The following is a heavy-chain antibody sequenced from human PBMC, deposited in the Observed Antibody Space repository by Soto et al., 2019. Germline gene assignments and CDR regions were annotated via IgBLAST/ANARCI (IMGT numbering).Heavy chain of an antibody. V-gene: IGHV1-18*01. D-gene: IGHD3-10*01. CDR1: CYTFTSYG. Sequence: ASVKVSCKAACYTFTSYGISWVRQAPGQGLEWMGWISAYNGNTNYVQKLQGRVTMTTDTSTSTAYMELRSLRSDDTAVYYCARDFGSSDYYGMDVWGQGTTVTVSS. J-gene: IGHJ6*02. CDR3: ARDFGSSDYYGMDV. CDR2: ISAYNGNT.